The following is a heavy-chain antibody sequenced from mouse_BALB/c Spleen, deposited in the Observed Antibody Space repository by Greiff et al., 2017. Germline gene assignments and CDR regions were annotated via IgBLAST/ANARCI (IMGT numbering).Heavy chain of an antibody. CDR2: ISDGGSYT. V-gene: IGHV5-4*02. Sequence: EVQVVESGGGLVKPGGSLKLSCAASGFTFSDYYMYWVRQTPEKRLEWVATISDGGSYTYYPDSVKGRFTISRDNAKNNLYLQMSSLKSEDTAMYYCAREGTMTTMDYWGQGTSVTVSS. CDR1: GFTFSDYY. D-gene: IGHD2-4*01. J-gene: IGHJ4*01. CDR3: AREGTMTTMDY.